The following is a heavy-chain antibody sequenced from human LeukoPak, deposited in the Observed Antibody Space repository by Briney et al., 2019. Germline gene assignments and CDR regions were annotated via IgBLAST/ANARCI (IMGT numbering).Heavy chain of an antibody. Sequence: PGGSLRLSCAASGFTFDDYAMHWVRQAPGKGLEWVSLISGDGGSTYYADCVKGRFTISRDNSKNSLYLQMNSLRTEDAALYYCAKDGPYCGGDCEYFQHWGQGTLVTVSS. J-gene: IGHJ1*01. CDR1: GFTFDDYA. D-gene: IGHD2-21*02. CDR2: ISGDGGST. V-gene: IGHV3-43*02. CDR3: AKDGPYCGGDCEYFQH.